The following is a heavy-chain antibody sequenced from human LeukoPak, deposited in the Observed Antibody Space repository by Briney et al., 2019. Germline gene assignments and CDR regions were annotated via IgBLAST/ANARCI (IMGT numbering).Heavy chain of an antibody. J-gene: IGHJ1*01. CDR2: INWNGGST. D-gene: IGHD4-17*01. V-gene: IGHV3-20*04. CDR3: ARSATVEYFQH. CDR1: GFTFSSYE. Sequence: GGSLRLSCAAPGFTFSSYEMNWVRQAPGKGLEWVSGINWNGGSTGYADSVKGRFTISRDNAKNSLYLQMNSLRAEDTAVYYCARSATVEYFQHWGQGTLVTVSS.